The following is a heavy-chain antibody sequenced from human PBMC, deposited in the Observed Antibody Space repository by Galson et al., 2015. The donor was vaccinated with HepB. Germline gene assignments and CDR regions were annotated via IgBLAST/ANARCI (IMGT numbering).Heavy chain of an antibody. CDR2: ISGTGTIL. CDR1: GTTLSNQH. Sequence: PRPPCPASGTTLSNQHMIWVRQSPGRGLEWLSLISGTGTILNYADSLTGRFTISRDNARNSLYRRIDPLRVEDTAVYYCARLHHPIRGWSDYSYGMDVWGQGTTVTVSS. V-gene: IGHV3-11*04. J-gene: IGHJ6*02. D-gene: IGHD6-19*01. CDR3: ARLHHPIRGWSDYSYGMDV.